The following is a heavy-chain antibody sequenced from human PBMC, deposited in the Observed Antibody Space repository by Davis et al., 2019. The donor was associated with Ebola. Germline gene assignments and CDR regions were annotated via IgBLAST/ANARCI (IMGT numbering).Heavy chain of an antibody. Sequence: MPSETLSLTCTVSGGSVSSDDYYWSWIRQPPGQGLEWIGYIYYSGSTNYNPSLRSRVAISVDSSKNQFSLKINSVTAADTATYYCARTTKTNIEDSGLGYNSFDAWGQGVLVSVSS. CDR3: ARTTKTNIEDSGLGYNSFDA. D-gene: IGHD2/OR15-2a*01. CDR2: IYYSGST. V-gene: IGHV4-61*08. J-gene: IGHJ5*02. CDR1: GGSVSSDDYY.